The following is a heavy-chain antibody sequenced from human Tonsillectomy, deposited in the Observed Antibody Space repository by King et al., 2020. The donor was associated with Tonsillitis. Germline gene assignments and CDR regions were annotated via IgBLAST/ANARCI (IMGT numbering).Heavy chain of an antibody. V-gene: IGHV1-18*01. CDR1: GYTFTSYG. Sequence: FQLVQSGAEVKKPGASVKVSCKTSGYTFTSYGISWVRQAPGQGLEWMGGISPYNDNTNYTQKLQSRVTMTTDTSTSTAYMELRSLRSDDTAVYYCARVNPFDYWGQGTLVTVST. J-gene: IGHJ4*02. CDR2: ISPYNDNT. CDR3: ARVNPFDY.